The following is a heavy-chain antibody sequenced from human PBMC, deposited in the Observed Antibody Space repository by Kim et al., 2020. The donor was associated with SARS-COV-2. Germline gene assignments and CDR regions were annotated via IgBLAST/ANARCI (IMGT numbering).Heavy chain of an antibody. CDR3: AKPQQPFGYDYDY. V-gene: IGHV3-43*01. D-gene: IGHD5-12*01. CDR1: GFTFDDYT. J-gene: IGHJ4*02. Sequence: GGSLRLSCAASGFTFDDYTMHWVRQAPGKGLEWVSLISWDGGSTYYADSVKGRFTISRDNSKNSLYLQMNSLRTEDTALYYCAKPQQPFGYDYDYWGQGTLVTVSS. CDR2: ISWDGGST.